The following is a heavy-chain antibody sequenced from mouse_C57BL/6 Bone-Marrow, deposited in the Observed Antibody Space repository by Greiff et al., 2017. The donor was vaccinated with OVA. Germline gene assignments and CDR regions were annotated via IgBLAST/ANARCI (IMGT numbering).Heavy chain of an antibody. CDR2: ISSGSSTI. CDR1: GFTFSDYG. J-gene: IGHJ2*01. Sequence: EVQLQESGGGLVKPGGSLKLSCAASGFTFSDYGMHWVRQAPEKGLEWVAYISSGSSTIYYADTVKGRFTISRDNAKNTLFLQMTSLRSEDTAMYYCAKFPYGNRGNYFDYWGQGTTLTVSS. D-gene: IGHD2-10*02. V-gene: IGHV5-17*01. CDR3: AKFPYGNRGNYFDY.